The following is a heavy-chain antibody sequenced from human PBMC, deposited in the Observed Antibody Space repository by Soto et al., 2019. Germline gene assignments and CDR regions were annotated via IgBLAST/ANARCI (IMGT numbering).Heavy chain of an antibody. V-gene: IGHV3-23*01. Sequence: GGSLRLSCVASGFTFSSYAMTWVRQTPGKGLETISLITGDAGGSYYADTVKGRFTISRDNSKNTLYLQMNSLRAEDTAVDYCAKAPSPRGSGFVCYPLDSWGQGTQVTVSS. CDR2: ITGDAGGS. J-gene: IGHJ4*02. CDR1: GFTFSSYA. CDR3: AKAPSPRGSGFVCYPLDS. D-gene: IGHD3-22*01.